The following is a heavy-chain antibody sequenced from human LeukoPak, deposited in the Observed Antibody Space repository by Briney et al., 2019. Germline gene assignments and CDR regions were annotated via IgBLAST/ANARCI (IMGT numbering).Heavy chain of an antibody. CDR1: GFTFSNYA. CDR3: AKDSSRGGPLPDY. V-gene: IGHV3-30*04. Sequence: PGRSLRLSCAASGFTFSNYAMHWVRQAPGKGLEWVAVISHDGSNKYYADSVKGRFTISRDNSKNTLYLQMNSLRAEDTAVYYCAKDSSRGGPLPDYWGQGTLVTVSS. D-gene: IGHD2-2*01. CDR2: ISHDGSNK. J-gene: IGHJ4*02.